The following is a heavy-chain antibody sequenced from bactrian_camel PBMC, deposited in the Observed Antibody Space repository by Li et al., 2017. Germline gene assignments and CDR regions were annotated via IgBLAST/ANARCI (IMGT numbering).Heavy chain of an antibody. Sequence: HVQLVESGGGSVETGGSLKLSCSVSGFYYMAWFRQSPGKEREGIALIYTRTGVTQYKDSVTGRFTISKDDDRDIIVYLQMDSLKPEDTAKYLCAAGGKYDASLRTSDFEYWGLGTQVTVS. CDR1: GFYY. CDR3: AAGGKYDASLRTSDFEY. V-gene: IGHV3S61*01. J-gene: IGHJ4*01. D-gene: IGHD3*01. CDR2: IYTRTGVT.